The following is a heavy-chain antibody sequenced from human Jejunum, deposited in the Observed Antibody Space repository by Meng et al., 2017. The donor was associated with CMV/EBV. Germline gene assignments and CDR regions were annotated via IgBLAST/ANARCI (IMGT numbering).Heavy chain of an antibody. CDR2: TYYRSQWYY. Sequence: QVQLQQSGPGLLKPSQXLSLTWVISGDSVASNSAAWNWIRQSPSRGLEWLGRTYYRSQWYYDYAVSVKSRLTINPDTSKNQFSLHLSSVTPEDTAVYYCAGGWQLGPWGQGTLVTVSS. CDR3: AGGWQLGP. CDR1: GDSVASNSAA. V-gene: IGHV6-1*01. D-gene: IGHD4-23*01. J-gene: IGHJ5*02.